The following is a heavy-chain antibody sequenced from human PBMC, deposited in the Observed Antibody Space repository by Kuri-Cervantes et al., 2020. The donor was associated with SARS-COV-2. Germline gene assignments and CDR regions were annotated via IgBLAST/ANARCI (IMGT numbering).Heavy chain of an antibody. V-gene: IGHV1-2*02. CDR3: ARDVCSGGSCYHYYMDV. CDR1: GYTFTGYY. Sequence: ASVKVSCKASGYTFTGYYMHWVRQAPGQGLEWMGWINPNSGGTNYAQKFQGRVTMTRDTSISTAYMELSRLRSDDTAVYYCARDVCSGGSCYHYYMDVWGEGTTVTVSS. CDR2: INPNSGGT. J-gene: IGHJ6*03. D-gene: IGHD2-15*01.